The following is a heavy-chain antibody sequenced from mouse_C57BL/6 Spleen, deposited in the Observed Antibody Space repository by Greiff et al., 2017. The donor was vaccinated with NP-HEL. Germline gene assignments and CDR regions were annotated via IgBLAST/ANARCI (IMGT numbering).Heavy chain of an antibody. V-gene: IGHV3-6*01. D-gene: IGHD4-1*01. CDR2: ISYDGSN. CDR3: ARERGGTGYFDV. Sequence: EVQLQESGPGLVKPSQSLSLTCSVTGYSITSGYYWNWIRQFPGNKLEWMGYISYDGSNNYNPSLKNRISITRDTSKNQFFLKLNSVTTEDTATYYCARERGGTGYFDVWGTGTTVTVSS. J-gene: IGHJ1*03. CDR1: GYSITSGYY.